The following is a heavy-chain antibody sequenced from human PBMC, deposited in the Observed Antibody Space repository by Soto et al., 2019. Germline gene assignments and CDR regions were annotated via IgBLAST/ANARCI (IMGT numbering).Heavy chain of an antibody. CDR3: AKVIGSGYYLDY. CDR1: GFTFSGYW. Sequence: GGSLRLSCAGSGFTFSGYWMHWVRQAPGKGPVWVSRLNPNGTFTTNADSVKGRFTISRDNSKNTLYLQMNSLRAEDTAVYYCAKVIGSGYYLDYWGQGTLVTVSS. V-gene: IGHV3-74*01. D-gene: IGHD3-22*01. CDR2: LNPNGTFT. J-gene: IGHJ4*02.